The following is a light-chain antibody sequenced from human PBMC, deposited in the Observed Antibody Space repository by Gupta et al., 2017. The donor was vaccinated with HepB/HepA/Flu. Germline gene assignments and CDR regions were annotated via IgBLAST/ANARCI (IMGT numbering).Light chain of an antibody. CDR2: SAS. J-gene: IGKJ4*01. CDR3: QHAHSFPLS. CDR1: QGISTW. Sequence: DIQMTQSPSSVSASVGDRVTITCRASQGISTWLAWYQQKPGSAPKLLIYSASTVQSGVPSRFSGSGYGTDFTLTISSLQPEDIATYYCQHAHSFPLSFGRGTKVEIK. V-gene: IGKV1-12*01.